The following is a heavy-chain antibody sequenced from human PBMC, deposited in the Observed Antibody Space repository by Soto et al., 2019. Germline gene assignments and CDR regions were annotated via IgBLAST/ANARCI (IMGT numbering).Heavy chain of an antibody. CDR1: GYTFTGYY. V-gene: IGHV1-2*04. Sequence: ASVKVSCKASGYTFTGYYMHWVRQAPGQGLEWMGWINPNSGGTNYAQKFQGWVTMTRDTSISTAYMELSRLRSDDTAVYYCARALEAAAGTNPGLDYYYYGMDVWGQGTTVTVSS. J-gene: IGHJ6*02. CDR2: INPNSGGT. D-gene: IGHD6-13*01. CDR3: ARALEAAAGTNPGLDYYYYGMDV.